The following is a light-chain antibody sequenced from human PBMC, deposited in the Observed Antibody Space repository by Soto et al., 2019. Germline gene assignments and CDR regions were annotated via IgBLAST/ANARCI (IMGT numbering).Light chain of an antibody. Sequence: EIVVTQSPGTLALSPGERATLSCRASQSVSSSYLAWYQQKPGQAPRLLIYGASSRATGIPDRFSGSGSGKDFTLTISRLEPEDFAVYYCQQYGSSPLTFCQGTKVDIK. CDR1: QSVSSSY. CDR3: QQYGSSPLT. J-gene: IGKJ1*01. CDR2: GAS. V-gene: IGKV3-20*01.